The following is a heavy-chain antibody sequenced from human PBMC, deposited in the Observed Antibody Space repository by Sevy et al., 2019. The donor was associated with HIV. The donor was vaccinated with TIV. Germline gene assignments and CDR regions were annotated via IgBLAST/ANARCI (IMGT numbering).Heavy chain of an antibody. Sequence: GGSLRLSCVASGFNFNIYSMSWVRQAPGKRLEWVSTLSFGCGRVKHADSVQGRFNMFRDDCKKTVYLEMNSLRTEDTAVYYCAREGCTKPHDYWGQGTLVTVSS. CDR3: AREGCTKPHDY. CDR2: LSFGCGRV. D-gene: IGHD2-8*01. CDR1: GFNFNIYS. V-gene: IGHV3-23*01. J-gene: IGHJ4*02.